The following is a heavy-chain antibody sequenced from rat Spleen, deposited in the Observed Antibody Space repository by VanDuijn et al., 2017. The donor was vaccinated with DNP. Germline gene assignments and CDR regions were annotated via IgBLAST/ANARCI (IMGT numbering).Heavy chain of an antibody. Sequence: EVQLVESGGGLLQPGGSLRLSCATSGFAFSDYYMAWVRQAPTKGLEWVAYISYDGDSTYNGDSVKGRFTISRDNAKNTQYLQMDSLRSEDTATYYCTRWGFMDAWGQGISVTVSS. V-gene: IGHV5-20*01. CDR2: ISYDGDST. D-gene: IGHD1-12*02. CDR3: TRWGFMDA. CDR1: GFAFSDYY. J-gene: IGHJ4*01.